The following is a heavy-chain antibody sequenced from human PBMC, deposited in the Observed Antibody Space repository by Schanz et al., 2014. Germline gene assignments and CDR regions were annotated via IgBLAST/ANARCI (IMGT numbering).Heavy chain of an antibody. CDR2: IYHSGNT. V-gene: IGHV4-31*03. CDR1: GGSIDVSGYY. CDR3: ARGEFGRLFPTWFDP. Sequence: QVQLQESGPRLVKPSQTLSLTCTVSGGSIDVSGYYWSWIRQQPGKALEWIGYIYHSGNTYFKPSLQSRLAMSVDTAKNQFSLSLSSATAADTAVYYCARGEFGRLFPTWFDPWGQGTLVTVSS. J-gene: IGHJ5*02. D-gene: IGHD3-10*01.